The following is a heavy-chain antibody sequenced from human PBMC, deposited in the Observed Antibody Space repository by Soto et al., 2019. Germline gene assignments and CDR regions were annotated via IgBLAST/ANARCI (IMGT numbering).Heavy chain of an antibody. CDR1: GFSVTTYR. V-gene: IGHV3-53*01. CDR2: IYGGGST. CDR3: TKGTSTTSGPVY. D-gene: IGHD1-1*01. Sequence: GGSLRLSCAASGFSVTTYRMSWVRQAPGKGLEWVSVIYGGGSTVYAASVKGRFTVSRDDSKNIVYFEMNSLTAEDTAVYYCTKGTSTTSGPVYWGQGTPVTVSS. J-gene: IGHJ4*02.